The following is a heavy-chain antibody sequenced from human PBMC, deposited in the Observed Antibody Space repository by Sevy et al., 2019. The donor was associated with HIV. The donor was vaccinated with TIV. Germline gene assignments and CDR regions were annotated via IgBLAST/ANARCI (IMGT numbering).Heavy chain of an antibody. CDR2: IQTDGSAK. CDR1: GFSFSDYW. Sequence: GGSLRLSCAASGFSFSDYWMHWVRQAPGKGLVWVSRIQTDGSAKNYADSVKGRFTISRDNAKNIVYLQMNSLRVEDTAVYFCADAPRWLPLYGMDVWGQGTTVTVSS. D-gene: IGHD3-9*01. J-gene: IGHJ6*02. CDR3: ADAPRWLPLYGMDV. V-gene: IGHV3-74*01.